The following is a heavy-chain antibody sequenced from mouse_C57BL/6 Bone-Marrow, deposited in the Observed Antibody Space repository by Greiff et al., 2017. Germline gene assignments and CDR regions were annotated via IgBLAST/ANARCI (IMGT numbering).Heavy chain of an antibody. D-gene: IGHD2-5*01. Sequence: VQLQQSGPELVKPGASVKISCKASGYAFSSSWMNWVKQRPGKGLEWIGRIYPGDGDTNYNGKFKGKDTLTADKSSSTAYMQLSSLTSEDSAVYFCARSAYYSNYEYFDVWGTGTTVTVSS. CDR1: GYAFSSSW. V-gene: IGHV1-82*01. CDR2: IYPGDGDT. J-gene: IGHJ1*03. CDR3: ARSAYYSNYEYFDV.